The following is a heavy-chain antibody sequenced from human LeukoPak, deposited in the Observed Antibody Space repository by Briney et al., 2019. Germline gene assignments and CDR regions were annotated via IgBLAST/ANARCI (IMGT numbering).Heavy chain of an antibody. J-gene: IGHJ4*02. CDR3: ARAYYGSGSYYNPPAY. CDR2: INHSGST. V-gene: IGHV4-34*01. D-gene: IGHD3-10*01. Sequence: PSEALSLTCAVYGGSFSGYYWSWIRQPPGKGLEWIGEINHSGSTNYNPSLKSRVTISVDTSKNQFSLKLSSVTAADTAVYYCARAYYGSGSYYNPPAYWGQETLVTVSS. CDR1: GGSFSGYY.